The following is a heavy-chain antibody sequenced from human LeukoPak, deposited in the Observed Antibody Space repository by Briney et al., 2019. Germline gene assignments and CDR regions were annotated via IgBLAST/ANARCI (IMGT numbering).Heavy chain of an antibody. CDR1: GFTFTNYW. CDR2: IKQDGREK. J-gene: IGHJ4*02. V-gene: IGHV3-7*01. CDR3: ARLYLDSSLFDF. Sequence: GGSLRLSCAASGFTFTNYWMGWVRQAPGEGLEWVANIKQDGREKHYVDSVKGRFTTSRDNAKDSLYLQMNSLRVEDTALYYCARLYLDSSLFDFRGQGTLVTVSS. D-gene: IGHD2-21*01.